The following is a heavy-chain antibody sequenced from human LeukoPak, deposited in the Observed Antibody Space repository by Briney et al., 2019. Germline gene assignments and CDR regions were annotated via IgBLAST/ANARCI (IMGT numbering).Heavy chain of an antibody. V-gene: IGHV4-34*01. CDR1: GGSFSGYY. D-gene: IGHD3-3*01. CDR3: ARDRGGITIFGVVTWGYCYYYYMDV. J-gene: IGHJ6*03. CDR2: INHSGST. Sequence: SETLSLTCAVYGGSFSGYYWSWIRQPPGKGLEWIGEINHSGSTNYNPSLKSRVTISVDTSKNQFSLKLSSVTAADTAVYYCARDRGGITIFGVVTWGYCYYYYMDVWGKGTTVTVSS.